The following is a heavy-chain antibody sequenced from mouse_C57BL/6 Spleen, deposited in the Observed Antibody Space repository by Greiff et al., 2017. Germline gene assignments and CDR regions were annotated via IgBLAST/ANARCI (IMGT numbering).Heavy chain of an antibody. Sequence: VQLQQSGAELVKPGASVTMSCKASGYTFTTYPLAWMKQNHGKSLEWIGNFHPYNDDTKYNEKFKGKATLTVEKSSSTVYLELSRLTSDDSAVYYCAIHHYGSSGDYFDYWGQGTTLTVSS. CDR2: FHPYNDDT. J-gene: IGHJ2*01. CDR1: GYTFTTYP. CDR3: AIHHYGSSGDYFDY. D-gene: IGHD1-1*01. V-gene: IGHV1-47*01.